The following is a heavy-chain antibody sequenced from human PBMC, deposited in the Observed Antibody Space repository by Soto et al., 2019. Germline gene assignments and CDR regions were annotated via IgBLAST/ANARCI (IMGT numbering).Heavy chain of an antibody. J-gene: IGHJ6*03. CDR3: ARERGRGEDIVVVVAATGYYYYMDV. D-gene: IGHD2-15*01. Sequence: QLQLQGSGPGLVKPSETLSLTCTVSGGSISSSSYYWGWIRQPPGKGLEWIGSIYYSGSTYYNPSLKSRVTISVDTSKNQFSLKLSSVTAADTAVYYCARERGRGEDIVVVVAATGYYYYMDVWGKGTTVTVSS. V-gene: IGHV4-39*02. CDR2: IYYSGST. CDR1: GGSISSSSYY.